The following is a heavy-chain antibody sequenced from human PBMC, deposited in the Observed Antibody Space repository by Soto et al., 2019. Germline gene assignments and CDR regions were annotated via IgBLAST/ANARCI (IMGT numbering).Heavy chain of an antibody. CDR2: FYSGGTT. Sequence: GGSLRLSCAASGFTVTSNYMNRVRQAPGKGLGWVSVFYSGGTTYYADSVGGRFTISRDNSKNTLYLEMNSLRDDDTAVYYCARESTLFDAYELWGQGTMVTVSS. D-gene: IGHD3-10*02. CDR3: ARESTLFDAYEL. J-gene: IGHJ3*01. CDR1: GFTVTSNY. V-gene: IGHV3-53*01.